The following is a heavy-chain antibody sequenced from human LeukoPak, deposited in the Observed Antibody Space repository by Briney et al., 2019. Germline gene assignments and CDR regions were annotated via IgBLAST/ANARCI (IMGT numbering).Heavy chain of an antibody. CDR1: GGSFSGYY. Sequence: PSETLSLTCAVYGGSFSGYYWSWIRQPPGKGLEWIGEINHSGSTNYNPSLKSRVTISVDTSKNQFSLKLSSVTAADTAVYYCARHSPTYYDFWSGYYPSGHYYGMDVWGQGTTATVSS. D-gene: IGHD3-3*01. CDR3: ARHSPTYYDFWSGYYPSGHYYGMDV. V-gene: IGHV4-34*01. J-gene: IGHJ6*02. CDR2: INHSGST.